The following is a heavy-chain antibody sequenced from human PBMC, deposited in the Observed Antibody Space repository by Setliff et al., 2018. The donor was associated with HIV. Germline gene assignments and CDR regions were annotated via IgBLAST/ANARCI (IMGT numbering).Heavy chain of an antibody. CDR1: GYMFNNYW. CDR2: IYPGDSDI. CDR3: VRRSNNGYYRHFDY. D-gene: IGHD3-22*01. J-gene: IGHJ4*02. V-gene: IGHV5-51*01. Sequence: GESLKISCKGSGYMFNNYWIGWVRQMPGKGLECMGIIYPGDSDIRYSPPFQGQVTISVDKSVSAAYLQWTSLKASDTAIYYCVRRSNNGYYRHFDYWGQGALVTVSS.